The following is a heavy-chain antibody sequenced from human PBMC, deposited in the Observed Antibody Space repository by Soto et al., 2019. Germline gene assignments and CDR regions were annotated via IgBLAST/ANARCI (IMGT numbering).Heavy chain of an antibody. J-gene: IGHJ4*02. CDR1: GFTLPDFS. Sequence: GGSLRLSCAPSGFTLPDFSMNWVRQAPGKGLEWVSYISSSSDTIYYADSVKGRFTISRDNAKNLLYLQMKSLRAEDTAVYYCARSSTFYDYWGQGTPVTVSS. CDR3: ARSSTFYDY. CDR2: ISSSSDTI. D-gene: IGHD6-6*01. V-gene: IGHV3-48*01.